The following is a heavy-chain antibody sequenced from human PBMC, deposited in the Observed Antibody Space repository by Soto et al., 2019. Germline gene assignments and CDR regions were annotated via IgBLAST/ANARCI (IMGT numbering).Heavy chain of an antibody. CDR3: GREKKYFRFWGGSYYFAY. V-gene: IGHV3-30-3*01. Sequence: QVQLVESGGGVVQPGRSLRLSCAASGFTFSSYAMHWVRQAPGKGLEWVAVISYDGSNKYYADSVKGRFTISRDNSKNPLFRKLNSVRAEDRVVFYGGREKKYFRFWGGSYYFAYWGQEPVVTAPS. D-gene: IGHD3-16*01. J-gene: IGHJ4*02. CDR1: GFTFSSYA. CDR2: ISYDGSNK.